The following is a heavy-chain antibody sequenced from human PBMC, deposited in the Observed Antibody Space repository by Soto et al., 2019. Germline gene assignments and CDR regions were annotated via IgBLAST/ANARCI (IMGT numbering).Heavy chain of an antibody. Sequence: GGSLRLSCAASGFTFSSYSMNWVRQAPGKGLEWVSSISSSSSYIYYADSVKGRFTISRDNAKNSLYLQMNSLRAEDTAVYYCARDDREFNYDFWSGYYDAFDIWGQGTMVTVSS. V-gene: IGHV3-21*01. CDR1: GFTFSSYS. CDR3: ARDDREFNYDFWSGYYDAFDI. J-gene: IGHJ3*02. CDR2: ISSSSSYI. D-gene: IGHD3-3*01.